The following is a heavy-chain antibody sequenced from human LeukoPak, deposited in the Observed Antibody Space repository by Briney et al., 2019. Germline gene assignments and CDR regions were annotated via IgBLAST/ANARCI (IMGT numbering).Heavy chain of an antibody. CDR2: ISSSSSYI. V-gene: IGHV3-21*01. Sequence: GSLRLSCAASGFTFSSYSMNWVRQAPGKGLEWVSSISSSSSYIYYADSVKGRFAISRDNAKNTLYLQMNSLRADDTAVYYCARRNPSCYGRQCYYYMDVWGRGTPVTVSS. D-gene: IGHD2-2*01. J-gene: IGHJ6*03. CDR1: GFTFSSYS. CDR3: ARRNPSCYGRQCYYYMDV.